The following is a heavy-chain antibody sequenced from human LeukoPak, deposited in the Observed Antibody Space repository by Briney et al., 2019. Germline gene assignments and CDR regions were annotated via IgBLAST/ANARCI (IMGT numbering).Heavy chain of an antibody. D-gene: IGHD2-2*01. CDR3: SRGRGLYCSSTSCSSFDY. V-gene: IGHV3-64*01. J-gene: IGHJ4*02. CDR2: ISSNGGST. CDR1: GFTFSSYA. Sequence: GGSLRLSCAASGFTFSSYAMHWVRQAPGKGLEYVSAISSNGGSTYYANSVKGRFTISRDNSKNTLYLQMGSLRAEDMAVYYCSRGRGLYCSSTSCSSFDYWGQGTLVTVSS.